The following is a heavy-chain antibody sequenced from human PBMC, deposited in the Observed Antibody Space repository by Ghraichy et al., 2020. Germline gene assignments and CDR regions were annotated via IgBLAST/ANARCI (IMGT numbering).Heavy chain of an antibody. CDR1: GGSISTSTYY. J-gene: IGHJ4*02. D-gene: IGHD1-20*01. V-gene: IGHV4-39*01. CDR2: IDYGGTT. Sequence: ESLNISCTVSGGSISTSTYYWGWIRQPPEKGLEWVASIDYGGTTYYIPSLKSRVSISVDTSRNRISLKLPSVTAADTAVYYCARHGIIGTNLFDHWGQGTLVTVSS. CDR3: ARHGIIGTNLFDH.